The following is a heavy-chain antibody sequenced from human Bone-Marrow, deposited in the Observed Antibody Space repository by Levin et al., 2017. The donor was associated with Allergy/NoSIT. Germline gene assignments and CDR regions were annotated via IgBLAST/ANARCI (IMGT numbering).Heavy chain of an antibody. D-gene: IGHD6-6*01. V-gene: IGHV3-9*01. J-gene: IGHJ4*02. CDR2: VNWNSDQI. Sequence: GGSLRLSCSMSGLSIEDYVMHWVRQVPGKGLEWVAGVNWNSDQIDYAGSVRGRFTISRDNAKNSLFLQMSSLRVDDTAVYYCSALASRPYWGKGTLVTVS. CDR1: GLSIEDYV. CDR3: SALASRPY.